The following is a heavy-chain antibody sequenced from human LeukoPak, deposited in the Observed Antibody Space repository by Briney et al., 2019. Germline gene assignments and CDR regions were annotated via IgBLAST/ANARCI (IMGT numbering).Heavy chain of an antibody. CDR1: GGSISSYY. CDR2: INHSGST. CDR3: ARRPITMVRGVRGIWFDP. J-gene: IGHJ5*02. V-gene: IGHV4-34*01. Sequence: SETLSLTCTVSGGSISSYYWSWIRQPPGKGLEWIGEINHSGSTNYNPSLKSRVTISVDTSKNQFSLKLSSVTAADTAVYYCARRPITMVRGVRGIWFDPWGQGTLVTVSS. D-gene: IGHD3-10*01.